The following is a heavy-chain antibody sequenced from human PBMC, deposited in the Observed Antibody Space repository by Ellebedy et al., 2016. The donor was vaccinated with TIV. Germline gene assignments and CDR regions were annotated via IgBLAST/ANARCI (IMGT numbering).Heavy chain of an antibody. CDR1: GDSVSSNSVI. Sequence: MPSETLSLTCAISGDSVSSNSVIWHWIRQSPSRGLEWLGRTYYRSKWYDDYAVSVRGRTTVKADTSKNQFSLQLNSVTPEDTAVYYCTRAGAGGAAGLFYSWGQGTLVTVSS. D-gene: IGHD6-13*01. CDR3: TRAGAGGAAGLFYS. V-gene: IGHV6-1*01. J-gene: IGHJ4*02. CDR2: TYYRSKWYD.